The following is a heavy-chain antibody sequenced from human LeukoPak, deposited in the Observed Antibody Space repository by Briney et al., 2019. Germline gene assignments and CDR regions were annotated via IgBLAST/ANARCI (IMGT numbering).Heavy chain of an antibody. CDR1: GGSISSYY. V-gene: IGHV4-59*08. CDR3: ARLGTVIPFDY. CDR2: IYYSGST. D-gene: IGHD4-11*01. J-gene: IGHJ4*02. Sequence: SETLSLTCIVSGGSISSYYWSWIRQPPGKGLEWIGYIYYSGSTNYNPSLKSRVTISVDTSKNQFSLKLSSVTAADTAVYYCARLGTVIPFDYWGQGTLVTVSS.